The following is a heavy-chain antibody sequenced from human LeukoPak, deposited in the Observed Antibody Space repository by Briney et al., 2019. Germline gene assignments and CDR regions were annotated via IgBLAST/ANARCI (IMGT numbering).Heavy chain of an antibody. J-gene: IGHJ5*02. V-gene: IGHV3-23*01. CDR3: AKDHKRWQQLRWFDP. CDR2: ISGSGGST. D-gene: IGHD6-13*01. Sequence: PGGSLRLSCAASGFTFSSYAMSWVRQAPGKGLEWVSAISGSGGSTYYADSVKGRFTISRDNSKNTLYLQMNSLRAEDTAVYYCAKDHKRWQQLRWFDPWGQGTLVTVSS. CDR1: GFTFSSYA.